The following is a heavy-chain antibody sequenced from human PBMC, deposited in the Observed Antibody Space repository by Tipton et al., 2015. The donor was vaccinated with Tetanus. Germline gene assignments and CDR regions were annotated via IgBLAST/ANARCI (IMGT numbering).Heavy chain of an antibody. CDR1: DSIASHSY. Sequence: SLRLSCAVSDSIASHSYVTWVRQAPGKGLEWVSVLYSDGRTDYADSVRGRFTIIRDNSKNTLSLQMNSLRAEDTAIYYCAKLKSRDDYSAIAYWGQGTPVTVSS. CDR3: AKLKSRDDYSAIAY. CDR2: LYSDGRT. D-gene: IGHD4-11*01. J-gene: IGHJ4*02. V-gene: IGHV3-53*01.